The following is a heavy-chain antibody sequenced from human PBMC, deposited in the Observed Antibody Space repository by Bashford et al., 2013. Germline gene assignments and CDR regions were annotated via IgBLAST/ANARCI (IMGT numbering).Heavy chain of an antibody. CDR2: MNPTSGDT. CDR1: GYTFTSSH. V-gene: IGHV1-8*01. J-gene: IGHJ1*01. D-gene: IGHD1-14*01. Sequence: ASVKVSCKASGYTFTSSHINWVRQATGQGLEWMGWMNPTSGDTGYAQKFQDRVTMTRDTSTNTAYMELSSLRSEDTAMYYCARGRAGGEHWGQGTLVTVSS. CDR3: ARGRAGGEH.